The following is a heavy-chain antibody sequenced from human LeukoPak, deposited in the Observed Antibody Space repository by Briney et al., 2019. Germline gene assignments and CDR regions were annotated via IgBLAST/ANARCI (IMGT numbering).Heavy chain of an antibody. CDR2: IYYSGST. Sequence: SETLSLTCTVSGGSISSGGYYWSWIRQHPGKGLEWIGYIYYSGSTYYNPSLKSRVTISVDTSKNQFSLKLSSVTAADTAVYYCARVPVVVAGEYYFDYWGQGTLVTVSS. CDR1: GGSISSGGYY. CDR3: ARVPVVVAGEYYFDY. J-gene: IGHJ4*02. V-gene: IGHV4-31*03. D-gene: IGHD2-15*01.